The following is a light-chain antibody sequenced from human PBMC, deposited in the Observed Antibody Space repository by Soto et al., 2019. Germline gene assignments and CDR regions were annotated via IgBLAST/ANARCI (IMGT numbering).Light chain of an antibody. CDR2: GAS. V-gene: IGKV3-15*01. J-gene: IGKJ5*01. Sequence: EIVMTQSPATLSVSPGERATLSCRAGQNIHTNLAWYQQKPGQAPRLLFYGASTGATGLPARFSGSGSWTEFTLTINSLQAEDFAVYYCQQRSKWPITFGQGTRLEIK. CDR1: QNIHTN. CDR3: QQRSKWPIT.